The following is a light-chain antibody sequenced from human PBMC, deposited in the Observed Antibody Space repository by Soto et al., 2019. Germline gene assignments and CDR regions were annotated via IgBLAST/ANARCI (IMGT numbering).Light chain of an antibody. CDR1: SSNIGAGYE. V-gene: IGLV1-40*01. J-gene: IGLJ1*01. CDR2: ENN. CDR3: PSYDSSLSGHV. Sequence: QPVLTQPPSASEAPGQRVTISCTGSSSNIGAGYEAHWYQQAPGTAPKLLNYENNQRPSGVPDRFSGSKSGTSASLAITGLQSEDEAEYYCPSYDSSLSGHVFGTGTKLTVL.